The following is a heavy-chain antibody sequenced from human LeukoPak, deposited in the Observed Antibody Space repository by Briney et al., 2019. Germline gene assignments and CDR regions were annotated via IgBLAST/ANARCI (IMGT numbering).Heavy chain of an antibody. D-gene: IGHD2-2*01. CDR1: GGTFSSYA. CDR2: IIPIFGTA. V-gene: IGHV1-69*13. CDR3: ARCRYCSSTICLGHYYYYGMDV. Sequence: ASVKVSCKASGGTFSSYAISWVRQAPGHGLEWMGGIIPIFGTANYAQKFQGRVTITADESTSTAYMELSSLRSEDTAVYYCARCRYCSSTICLGHYYYYGMDVWGKGTTVTVSS. J-gene: IGHJ6*04.